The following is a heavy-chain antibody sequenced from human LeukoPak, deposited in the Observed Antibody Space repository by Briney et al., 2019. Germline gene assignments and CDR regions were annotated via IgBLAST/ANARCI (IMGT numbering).Heavy chain of an antibody. CDR2: INPNSGGT. Sequence: ASVKVSCKASGYTFTGYYMHWVRQAPGQGLEWMGWINPNSGGTNYAQKFQGRVTMTRGTSISTAYMELSRLRSGDTAVYYCARVPITKIIAEYFQHWGQGTLVTVSS. V-gene: IGHV1-2*02. CDR1: GYTFTGYY. CDR3: ARVPITKIIAEYFQH. D-gene: IGHD3-22*01. J-gene: IGHJ1*01.